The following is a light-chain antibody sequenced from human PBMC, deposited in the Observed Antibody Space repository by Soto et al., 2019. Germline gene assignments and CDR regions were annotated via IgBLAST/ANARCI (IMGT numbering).Light chain of an antibody. CDR2: DVN. Sequence: QYALTQPRSVSGSPGQSVTLSCTGTSSDVGGYHYVSWYQHHPGKAPKIIIYDVNKRPSGVPDRFSGSKSGNTAYLTISGLQTEDEADYYCCSYAGSYTLVFGGGTKVTVL. CDR1: SSDVGGYHY. J-gene: IGLJ2*01. CDR3: CSYAGSYTLV. V-gene: IGLV2-11*01.